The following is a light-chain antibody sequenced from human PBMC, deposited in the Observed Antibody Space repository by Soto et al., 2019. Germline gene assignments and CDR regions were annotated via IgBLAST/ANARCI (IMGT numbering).Light chain of an antibody. V-gene: IGKV1-5*03. CDR2: KAP. CDR1: QSISSW. CDR3: QQYNSSPT. J-gene: IGKJ1*01. Sequence: DIPMTQSPSTPSASVGDRVTITCRASQSISSWLAWYQQKPGKAPKLLIYKAPSLESGVPSRFSGSGSGTEFTLTISSLQPDDFATYYCQQYNSSPTFGQGTKVEIK.